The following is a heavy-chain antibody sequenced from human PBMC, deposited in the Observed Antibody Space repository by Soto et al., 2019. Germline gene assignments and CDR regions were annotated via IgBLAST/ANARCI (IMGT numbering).Heavy chain of an antibody. CDR2: VKSKNDGGTT. CDR1: GFTFSNAW. Sequence: GGSLRRSCAASGFTFSNAWINWVRQAPGKGLEWVGRVKSKNDGGTTDFAAPVKGRFAISRDDSKNMVYLEMNSLQTEDTAIYYCTTDPYITSIRVRFDYWGHGTLVTVAS. D-gene: IGHD3-10*01. J-gene: IGHJ4*01. CDR3: TTDPYITSIRVRFDY. V-gene: IGHV3-15*07.